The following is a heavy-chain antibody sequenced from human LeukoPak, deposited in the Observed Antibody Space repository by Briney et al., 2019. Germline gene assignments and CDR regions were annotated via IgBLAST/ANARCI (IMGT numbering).Heavy chain of an antibody. D-gene: IGHD6-19*01. Sequence: SETLSLTCTVSGGSISSSSYYWGWIRQPPGKGLEWIGSIYYSGSTYYNPSLKSRVTISVDTSKNQFSLKLSSVTAADTAVYYCARYSSGWYGVFDPWGQGTLVTVSS. CDR3: ARYSSGWYGVFDP. V-gene: IGHV4-39*07. CDR1: GGSISSSSYY. CDR2: IYYSGST. J-gene: IGHJ5*02.